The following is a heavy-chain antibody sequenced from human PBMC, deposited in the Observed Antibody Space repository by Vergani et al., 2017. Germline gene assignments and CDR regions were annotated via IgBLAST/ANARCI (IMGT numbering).Heavy chain of an antibody. CDR2: ISGSGGST. Sequence: EVQLLESGGGLLQPGGSLRLSCAASGFTFSSYAMSWVRQAPGKGLEWVSAISGSGGSTYYADSVKGRFTISRDNSKNTLYLQMNSLRAEDTAVYYCAKTVYYYDSTYYFDYWGQGTLVTVSS. D-gene: IGHD3-22*01. J-gene: IGHJ4*02. CDR3: AKTVYYYDSTYYFDY. CDR1: GFTFSSYA. V-gene: IGHV3-23*01.